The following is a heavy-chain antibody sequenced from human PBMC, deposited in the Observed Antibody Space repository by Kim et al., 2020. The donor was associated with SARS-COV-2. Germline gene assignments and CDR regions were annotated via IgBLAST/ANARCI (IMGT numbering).Heavy chain of an antibody. CDR2: IIPIFGTA. CDR1: GGTFSSYA. D-gene: IGHD5-12*01. CDR3: ARDRRDGYKGPFDY. J-gene: IGHJ4*02. Sequence: SVKVSCKASGGTFSSYAISWVRQAPGQGLEWMGGIIPIFGTANYAQKFQGRVTITADESTSTAYMELSSLRSEDTAVYYCARDRRDGYKGPFDYWGQGTLLPVSS. V-gene: IGHV1-69*13.